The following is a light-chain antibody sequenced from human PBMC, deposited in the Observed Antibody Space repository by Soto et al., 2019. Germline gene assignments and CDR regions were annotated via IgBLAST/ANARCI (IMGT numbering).Light chain of an antibody. V-gene: IGKV3-15*01. Sequence: EIVITQSPSTLSVSHGGRATRSCRASQGISDTLAWYQQKPGQAPRLLIYSASRGATGFPARFSGSGSGTDFTLTISSLQSEDFAAYYCQQYNNWPWTFGQGTKV. CDR2: SAS. CDR3: QQYNNWPWT. CDR1: QGISDT. J-gene: IGKJ1*01.